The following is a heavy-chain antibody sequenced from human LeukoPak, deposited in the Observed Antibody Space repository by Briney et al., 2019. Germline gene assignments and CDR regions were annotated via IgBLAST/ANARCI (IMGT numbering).Heavy chain of an antibody. CDR1: GFTFSDYY. Sequence: PGGSLRLSCTASGFTFSDYYMSWIRQAPGKGLEWVSYISSSGSTIYYADSVKGRFTISRDNAKNSLYLQMNSLSAADTAVYYCARTSSGPNWFDPWGQGTLVTVSS. J-gene: IGHJ5*02. CDR3: ARTSSGPNWFDP. V-gene: IGHV3-11*04. D-gene: IGHD3-22*01. CDR2: ISSSGSTI.